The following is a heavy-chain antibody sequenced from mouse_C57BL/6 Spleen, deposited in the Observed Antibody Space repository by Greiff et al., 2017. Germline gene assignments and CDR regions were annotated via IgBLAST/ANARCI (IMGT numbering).Heavy chain of an antibody. CDR3: ARADGYDGGDAMDY. CDR2: ISYDGSN. CDR1: GYSITSGYY. Sequence: ESGPGLVKPSQSLSLTCSVTGYSITSGYYWNWIRQFPGNKLEWMGYISYDGSNNYNPSLKNRISITRDTSKNQFFLKLNSVTTEDTATYYCARADGYDGGDAMDYWGQGTSVTVSS. V-gene: IGHV3-6*01. J-gene: IGHJ4*01. D-gene: IGHD2-2*01.